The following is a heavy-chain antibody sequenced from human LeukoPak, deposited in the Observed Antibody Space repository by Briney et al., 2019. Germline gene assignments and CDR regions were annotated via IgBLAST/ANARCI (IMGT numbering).Heavy chain of an antibody. CDR1: GGTFSSYA. J-gene: IGHJ6*03. CDR2: IIPIFGTA. V-gene: IGHV1-69*05. CDR3: AQVAYCGGDCYDYYMDV. D-gene: IGHD2-21*01. Sequence: SVKVSCKASGGTFSSYAISWVRQAPGQGLEWMGGIIPIFGTASYAQKFQGRVTITMDESTSTAYMELSSLRSEDTAVYYCAQVAYCGGDCYDYYMDVWGKGTTVTVSS.